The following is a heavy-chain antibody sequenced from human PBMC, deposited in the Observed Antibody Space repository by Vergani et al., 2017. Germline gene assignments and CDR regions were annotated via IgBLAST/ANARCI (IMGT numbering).Heavy chain of an antibody. D-gene: IGHD2-8*01. CDR1: GGSINPSSSF. CDR2: IGSSGPYI. Sequence: LQLQESGPGLVKPSETLSLICTVSGGSINPSSSFWGWIRQSPGKGLEWVAFIGSSGPYINYADSVKGRFIISRDNTNNSLFLQLRSLRAEDAAVYYCARDCTSGGGPDNYGMDVWGQGATVTVSS. CDR3: ARDCTSGGGPDNYGMDV. J-gene: IGHJ6*02. V-gene: IGHV3-21*02.